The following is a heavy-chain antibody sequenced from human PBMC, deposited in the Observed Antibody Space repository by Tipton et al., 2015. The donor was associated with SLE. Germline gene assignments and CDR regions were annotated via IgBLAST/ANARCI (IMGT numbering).Heavy chain of an antibody. J-gene: IGHJ6*03. Sequence: SLRLSCAASGFTFSSYAMRWVRQAPGKGLEWVAVISYDGSNKYYAGSVKGRFTISRDNSKNTLYLQMNSLRAEDTAVYYCAREASNDSRGYMDVWGKGTTVTVSS. CDR3: AREASNDSRGYMDV. CDR2: ISYDGSNK. V-gene: IGHV3-30*04. CDR1: GFTFSSYA. D-gene: IGHD3-3*01.